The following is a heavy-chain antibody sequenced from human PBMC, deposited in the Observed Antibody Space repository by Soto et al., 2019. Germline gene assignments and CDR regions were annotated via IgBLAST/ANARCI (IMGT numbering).Heavy chain of an antibody. Sequence: GASVKVSCKVSGYTLTELSMHWVRQAPGKGLEWMGGFDPEDDETIYAQKFQGRVTMTEDTSTDTAYMELSSLRSEDTAVYYCATVRYYYDSSGYYPFDYWGQGTLVTVSS. D-gene: IGHD3-22*01. CDR1: GYTLTELS. CDR2: FDPEDDET. V-gene: IGHV1-24*01. CDR3: ATVRYYYDSSGYYPFDY. J-gene: IGHJ4*02.